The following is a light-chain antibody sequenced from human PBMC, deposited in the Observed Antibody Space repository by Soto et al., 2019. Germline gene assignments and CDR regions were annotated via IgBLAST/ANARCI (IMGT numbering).Light chain of an antibody. J-gene: IGLJ1*01. CDR2: DVS. CDR1: SSDVGGYNY. CDR3: CSYTSSSTYV. V-gene: IGLV2-14*01. Sequence: QSALTQPASVSGSPGQSITISCTGTSSDVGGYNYVSWYQQHPGKAPKLMVYDVSNRPSGVSNRFSGSKSGNTASPTISGLQAEDEADYYCCSYTSSSTYVFGTGTKLTVL.